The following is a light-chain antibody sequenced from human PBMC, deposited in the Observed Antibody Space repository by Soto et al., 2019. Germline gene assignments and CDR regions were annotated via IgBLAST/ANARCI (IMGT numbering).Light chain of an antibody. J-gene: IGLJ1*01. CDR2: EAS. V-gene: IGLV2-8*01. CDR1: SSDVGRYNY. CDR3: SSYTGSNNPYV. Sequence: QSVLTQPPSASGSPGQSVTISCTGTSSDVGRYNYVSWYQQHPGKAPKLMIYEASKRPSGVPDRFSGSKSGNTASLTVSGLQVEDEAEYYCSSYTGSNNPYVFGAGTKVTVL.